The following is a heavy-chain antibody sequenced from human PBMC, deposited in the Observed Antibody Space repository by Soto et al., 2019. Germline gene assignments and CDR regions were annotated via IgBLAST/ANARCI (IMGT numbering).Heavy chain of an antibody. V-gene: IGHV4-61*01. D-gene: IGHD3-3*01. CDR3: ARVTRNTIFGVVEYYYYGMDV. CDR1: GGSISSGYYY. CDR2: IYYSGST. Sequence: SETLSLTCSVSGGSISSGYYYWSWIRQPPGKGLEWIGNIYYSGSTNYNPSLKSRVTISVDTSKNQFSLKLSSVTAADTAVYYCARVTRNTIFGVVEYYYYGMDVWGQGTTVTVSS. J-gene: IGHJ6*02.